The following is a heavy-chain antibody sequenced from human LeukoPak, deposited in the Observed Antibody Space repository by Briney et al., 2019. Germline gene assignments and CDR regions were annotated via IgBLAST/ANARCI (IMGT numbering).Heavy chain of an antibody. CDR2: IIPIFGTA. J-gene: IGHJ4*02. V-gene: IGHV1-69*06. CDR3: AREGYSSSWFDY. Sequence: GASVKVSCKASGGTFSSYAISWVRQAPGQGLEWMGGIIPIFGTANYAQKLQGRVTITADKSTSTAYMELSSLRSEDTAVYYCAREGYSSSWFDYWGQGTLVTVSS. D-gene: IGHD6-13*01. CDR1: GGTFSSYA.